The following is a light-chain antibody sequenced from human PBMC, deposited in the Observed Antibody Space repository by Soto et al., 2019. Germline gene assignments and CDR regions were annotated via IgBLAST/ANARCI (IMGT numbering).Light chain of an antibody. V-gene: IGKV1-5*03. CDR2: KAS. CDR3: QQYQTYPWT. CDR1: QSISNS. Sequence: DIQMTQSPSTLSASVGDRVTITCRASQSISNSLAWFQQKPGRAPKLLIYKASRLENGVPSKFSGSASVTEFTLTITSLQPDDFATYYCQQYQTYPWTFGQRTKVEIK. J-gene: IGKJ1*01.